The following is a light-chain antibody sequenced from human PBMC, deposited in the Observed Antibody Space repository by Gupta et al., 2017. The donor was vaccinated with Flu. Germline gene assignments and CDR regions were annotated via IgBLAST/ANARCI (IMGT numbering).Light chain of an antibody. CDR3: SSYTSTSTFYV. Sequence: QSALTQPASVSGSPGQSITISCTVTSSDVGPSDSVSWYQQYPGKAPKLLIYDVSSRPSGVSSRCSGSKSGNTASLTISGLQAEDETDYFCSSYTSTSTFYVFGTGTKVTVL. CDR2: DVS. J-gene: IGLJ1*01. CDR1: SSDVGPSDS. V-gene: IGLV2-14*01.